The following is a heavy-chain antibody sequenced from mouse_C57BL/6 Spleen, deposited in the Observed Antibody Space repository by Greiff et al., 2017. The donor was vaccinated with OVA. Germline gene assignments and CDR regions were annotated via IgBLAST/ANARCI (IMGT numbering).Heavy chain of an antibody. V-gene: IGHV14-4*01. J-gene: IGHJ3*01. CDR1: GFNIKDDY. Sequence: VQLKQSGAELVRPGASVKLSCTASGFNIKDDYMHWVKQRPEQGLEWIGWIDPENGDTEYASKFQGKATITADTSSNTAYLQLSSLTSEDTAVYYCTTRGYYFAYWGQGTLVTVSA. CDR3: TTRGYYFAY. D-gene: IGHD1-1*02. CDR2: IDPENGDT.